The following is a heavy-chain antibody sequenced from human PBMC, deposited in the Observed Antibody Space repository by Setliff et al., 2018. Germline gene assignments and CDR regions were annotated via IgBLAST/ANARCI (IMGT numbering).Heavy chain of an antibody. Sequence: GSLRLSCAASGFTFDDYVMSWVRQAPGKGLEWMGSIFYTGSTYYSPSLKSRVTMSIDTSKNQFSLNLNSVTAADTAVYYCARDSGALGYCTGGICYDYWGQGTLVTVSS. J-gene: IGHJ4*02. CDR3: ARDSGALGYCTGGICYDY. V-gene: IGHV4-38-2*02. CDR1: GFTFDDYV. CDR2: IFYTGST. D-gene: IGHD2-15*01.